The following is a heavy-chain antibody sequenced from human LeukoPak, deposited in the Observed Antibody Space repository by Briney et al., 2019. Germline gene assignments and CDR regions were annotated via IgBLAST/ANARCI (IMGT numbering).Heavy chain of an antibody. CDR1: GGSISSHY. D-gene: IGHD6-13*01. CDR2: IYYSGST. CDR3: ARGKIAAAGTGIDY. J-gene: IGHJ4*02. Sequence: SETLSLTCTVSGGSISSHYWSWIRQPPGKGLEWIGYIYYSGSTNYNPSLKSRVTISVDMSKNQFSLKLSSVTAADTAVYYCARGKIAAAGTGIDYWGQGTLVTVSS. V-gene: IGHV4-59*11.